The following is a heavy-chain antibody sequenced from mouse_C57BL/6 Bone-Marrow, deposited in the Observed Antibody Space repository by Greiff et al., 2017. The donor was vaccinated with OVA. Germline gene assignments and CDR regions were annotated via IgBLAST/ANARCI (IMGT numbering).Heavy chain of an antibody. CDR2: IRSKSNNYAT. CDR1: GFSFNTYA. Sequence: EVKLVESGGGLVQPKGSLKLSCAASGFSFNTYAMNWVRQAPGKGLEWVARIRSKSNNYATYYADSVKDRFTISRDDSESMLYLQMNNLKTEDTAMYYCVSEEGYWYFDVWGTGTTVTVSS. CDR3: VSEEGYWYFDV. V-gene: IGHV10-1*01. J-gene: IGHJ1*03.